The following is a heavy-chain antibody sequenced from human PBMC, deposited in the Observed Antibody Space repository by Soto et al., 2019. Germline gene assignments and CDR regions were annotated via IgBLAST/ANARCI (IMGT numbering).Heavy chain of an antibody. CDR3: ARMATFGSLNWFVP. CDR2: MTPGSGDT. CDR1: GYSFTNND. J-gene: IGHJ5*02. V-gene: IGHV1-8*01. Sequence: ASVKVSCKASGYSFTNNDVTWVRQATGQGLEWMGWMTPGSGDTGYAQKFQGRVTMTRDISIATAYMALSSLGSDDTAIYHCARMATFGSLNWFVPWGQGALVTASS. D-gene: IGHD3-16*01.